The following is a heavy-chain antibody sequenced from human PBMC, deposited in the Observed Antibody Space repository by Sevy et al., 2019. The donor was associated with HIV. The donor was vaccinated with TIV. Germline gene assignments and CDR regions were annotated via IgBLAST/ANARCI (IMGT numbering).Heavy chain of an antibody. J-gene: IGHJ3*02. CDR1: GFTFSSYS. V-gene: IGHV3-21*01. Sequence: GGSLRLSCAASGFTFSSYSMNWVRQAPGKGLEWVSSISSSSSYIYYADSVKGRFTISRDNAKNSLYLQMNSLRAEDTAMYDCARDLGYCSGGSCYGSAFDIWGQGTMVTVSS. CDR2: ISSSSSYI. D-gene: IGHD2-15*01. CDR3: ARDLGYCSGGSCYGSAFDI.